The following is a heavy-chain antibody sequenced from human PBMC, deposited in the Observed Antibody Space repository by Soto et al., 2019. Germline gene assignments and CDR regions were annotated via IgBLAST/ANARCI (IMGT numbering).Heavy chain of an antibody. D-gene: IGHD1-26*01. J-gene: IGHJ4*02. Sequence: SVKVSCKASGGTFSSYAISWVRQAPGQGLEWMGGIIPISGSANYAQKFQGRVTITRDASTSTAYMELSRLRSDDTAVYYCARAWYSGSYYVDYWGQGTLVTVSS. CDR3: ARAWYSGSYYVDY. CDR1: GGTFSSYA. V-gene: IGHV1-69*05. CDR2: IIPISGSA.